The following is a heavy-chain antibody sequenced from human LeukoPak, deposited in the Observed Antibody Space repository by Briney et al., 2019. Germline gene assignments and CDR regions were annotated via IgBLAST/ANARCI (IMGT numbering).Heavy chain of an antibody. D-gene: IGHD2-2*01. CDR1: GYTLTELS. V-gene: IGHV1-46*01. J-gene: IGHJ5*02. CDR2: INPSGGST. CDR3: ARDNVVVRANAMTSNDH. Sequence: ASVKVSCKVSGYTLTELSMHWVRQAPGQGLEWMGIINPSGGSTSYAQNFQGRVTMTRDTSTSTVYMELSSLRSEDTAVYYCARDNVVVRANAMTSNDHLGQGNPVTVSS.